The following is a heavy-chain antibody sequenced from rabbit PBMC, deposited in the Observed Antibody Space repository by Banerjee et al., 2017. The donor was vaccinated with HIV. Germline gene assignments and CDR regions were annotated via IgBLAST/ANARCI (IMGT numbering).Heavy chain of an antibody. V-gene: IGHV1S45*01. Sequence: QEQLVESGGGLVQPEGSLTLTCTASGFSFSSYYYMCWVRQAPGKGLEWIACIYADGSGYTYYASWAKGRFTISKTSSTTVTLQMTSLTAADTATYFCARVNAGSSGYPYYFNLWGPGTLVTVS. J-gene: IGHJ4*01. CDR2: IYADGSGYT. CDR3: ARVNAGSSGYPYYFNL. D-gene: IGHD1-1*01. CDR1: GFSFSSYYY.